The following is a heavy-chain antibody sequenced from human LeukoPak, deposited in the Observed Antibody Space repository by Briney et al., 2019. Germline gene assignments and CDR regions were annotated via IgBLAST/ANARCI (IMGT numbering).Heavy chain of an antibody. CDR1: GGTFSSYA. CDR2: IIPIFGTA. J-gene: IGHJ4*02. CDR3: ARSPDYDLFRFDY. V-gene: IGHV1-69*05. Sequence: ASVKVSCKASGGTFSSYAISWVRQAPGQGLEWMGGIIPIFGTANYAQKFQGRVTITTDESTSTAYMELSSLSSEDTAVYYCARSPDYDLFRFDYWGQGTLVTVSS. D-gene: IGHD3-9*01.